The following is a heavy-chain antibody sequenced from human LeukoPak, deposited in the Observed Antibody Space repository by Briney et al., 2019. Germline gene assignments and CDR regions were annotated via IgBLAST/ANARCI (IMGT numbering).Heavy chain of an antibody. CDR2: IYYSGST. J-gene: IGHJ4*02. CDR3: ARDDGDY. V-gene: IGHV4-61*01. Sequence: PSETLSLTCTVSGGSISSSSYYWGWIRQPPGKGLEWIGYIYYSGSTNYNPSLKSRVTISIDTSRNQFSLKLSSVTAADTAVYYCARDDGDYWGQGTLVTVSS. CDR1: GGSISSSSYY.